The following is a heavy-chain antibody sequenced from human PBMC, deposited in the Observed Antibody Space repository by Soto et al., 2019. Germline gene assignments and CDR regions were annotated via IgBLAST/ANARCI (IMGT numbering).Heavy chain of an antibody. V-gene: IGHV3-7*03. CDR1: GFTFSNYG. J-gene: IGHJ4*02. CDR3: ARDFKY. CDR2: IKQDGSEK. Sequence: GGSLRLSCAASGFTFSNYGMSWVRQAPGKGLEWVANIKQDGSEKYYVDSVKGRFTISRDNAKNSLYLQMNSLRAEDTAVYYCARDFKYWGQGTLVTVSS.